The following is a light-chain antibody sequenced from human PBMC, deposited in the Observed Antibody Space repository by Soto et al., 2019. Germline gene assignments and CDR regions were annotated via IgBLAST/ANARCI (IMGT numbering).Light chain of an antibody. CDR1: QGISSY. CDR3: RQHNSFPIT. J-gene: IGKJ5*01. V-gene: IGKV1-9*01. Sequence: DIHLTQSPFFLSASVGDRITITCRASQGISSYLVWYQQKAGKAPKSLIYAASTLQTGVPSRFSGSGSGTEFTLTISSLQPEDSATYYCRQHNSFPITFGQGTRLEIK. CDR2: AAS.